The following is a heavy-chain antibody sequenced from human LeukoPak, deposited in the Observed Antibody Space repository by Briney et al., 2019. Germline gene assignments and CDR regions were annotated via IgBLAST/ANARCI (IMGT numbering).Heavy chain of an antibody. CDR1: GYTFTGYY. Sequence: ASVKVSCKASGYTFTGYYMHWVRQAPGQGPEWMGWISPNNGDTRYSQKFQGRVTMTTDASISTAYMELSGLTSDDTAVYYCAAPGYKYGYVLDHWGQGTLVTVSS. J-gene: IGHJ4*02. D-gene: IGHD5-18*01. CDR3: AAPGYKYGYVLDH. V-gene: IGHV1-2*02. CDR2: ISPNNGDT.